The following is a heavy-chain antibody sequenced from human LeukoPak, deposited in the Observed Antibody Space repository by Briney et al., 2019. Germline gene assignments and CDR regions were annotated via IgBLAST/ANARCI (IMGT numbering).Heavy chain of an antibody. CDR2: IIPIFGTA. CDR1: GGTFSSYA. D-gene: IGHD3-10*01. V-gene: IGHV1-69*13. Sequence: GASVKVSCRASGGTFSSYAISWVRQAPGQGLEWMGGIIPIFGTANYAQKFQGRVTITADESKSTAYMELSSLRSEDTAVYYCAREGSGRKDYYGSGSYYGGFDPWGQGTLVTVSS. CDR3: AREGSGRKDYYGSGSYYGGFDP. J-gene: IGHJ5*02.